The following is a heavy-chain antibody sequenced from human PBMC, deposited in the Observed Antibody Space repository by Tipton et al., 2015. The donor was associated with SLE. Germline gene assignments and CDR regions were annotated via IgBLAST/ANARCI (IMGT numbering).Heavy chain of an antibody. CDR2: IYYSGST. CDR1: GGSISSYY. CDR3: ARAYYADAFDI. D-gene: IGHD2-2*01. Sequence: TLSLTCTVSGGSISSYYWSWIRQPPGKGLEWIGYIYYSGSTNYNPSLKSRVTISVDTSKNQFSLKLSSVTAADTAVYYCARAYYADAFDIWGQGTMVTVSS. J-gene: IGHJ3*02. V-gene: IGHV4-59*08.